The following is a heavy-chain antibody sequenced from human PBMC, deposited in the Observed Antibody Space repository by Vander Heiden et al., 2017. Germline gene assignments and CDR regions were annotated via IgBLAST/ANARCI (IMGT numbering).Heavy chain of an antibody. D-gene: IGHD5-12*01. CDR3: ARLYPPDKNSGYPRFPPKRDY. CDR1: GYTFTGYY. V-gene: IGHV1-2*02. Sequence: QVQLVQSGAEVKKPGASVKVSCKASGYTFTGYYKQWVRQAPGQGLEWMGWINPNSGGTNYAQKFQGRVTMTRDTSISTAYMELSRLRSDDTAVYYCARLYPPDKNSGYPRFPPKRDYWGQGTLVTVSS. J-gene: IGHJ4*02. CDR2: INPNSGGT.